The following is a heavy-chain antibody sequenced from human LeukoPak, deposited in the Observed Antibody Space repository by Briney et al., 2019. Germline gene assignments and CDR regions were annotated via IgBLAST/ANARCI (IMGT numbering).Heavy chain of an antibody. CDR1: GFTFGNSW. CDR2: INADGSTT. D-gene: IGHD1-14*01. J-gene: IGHJ3*01. CDR3: IVVVEPPDSDGFDV. V-gene: IGHV3-74*01. Sequence: GSLRLSCAAFGFTFGNSWVHWVRQAPGKGLVWVSLINADGSTTSYADSVKGRFTISRDNARNTLSLEMNSLTIEDTAVYYCIVVVEPPDSDGFDVWGQGTMITVSS.